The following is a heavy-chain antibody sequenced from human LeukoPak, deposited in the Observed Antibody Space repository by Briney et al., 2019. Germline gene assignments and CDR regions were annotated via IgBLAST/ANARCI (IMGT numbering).Heavy chain of an antibody. V-gene: IGHV3-7*01. D-gene: IGHD6-13*01. CDR1: GFTFSNNW. J-gene: IGHJ3*02. CDR2: VKKDESEK. CDR3: ARLDGSWSHI. Sequence: GGSLRLSCAASGFTFSNNWMTWVRQAPGKGLEWVASVKKDESEKYYVDSVKGRFTISRDNAKNSLYLQMNSLRVEDTAVYYCARLDGSWSHIWGQGTMVTVSS.